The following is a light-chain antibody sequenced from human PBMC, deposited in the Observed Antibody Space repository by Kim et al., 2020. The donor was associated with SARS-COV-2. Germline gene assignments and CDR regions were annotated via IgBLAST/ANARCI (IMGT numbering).Light chain of an antibody. V-gene: IGLV3-19*01. Sequence: LGQTVRITCQGDSLRSYYASWYQQKPGQAPVLVIYGKNNRPSGIPGRFSGSSSGNTASLTITGAQAEDEADYYCNSRDSSGNHLVFGGGTQLTVL. CDR2: GKN. CDR3: NSRDSSGNHLV. CDR1: SLRSYY. J-gene: IGLJ2*01.